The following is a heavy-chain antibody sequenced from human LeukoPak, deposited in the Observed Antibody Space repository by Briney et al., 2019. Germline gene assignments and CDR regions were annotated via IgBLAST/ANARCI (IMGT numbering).Heavy chain of an antibody. V-gene: IGHV1-69*13. CDR3: ARENRWLRSFDY. J-gene: IGHJ4*02. CDR1: GGTFSIYA. CDR2: IIAIFGAA. Sequence: SVTVSCKASGGTFSIYAISWVRQAPGQGLEWMGGIIAIFGAANYAQKFQGRVTITADESTSTAYMELSSLRSEDTAVYYCARENRWLRSFDYWGQGTLVTVSS. D-gene: IGHD5-12*01.